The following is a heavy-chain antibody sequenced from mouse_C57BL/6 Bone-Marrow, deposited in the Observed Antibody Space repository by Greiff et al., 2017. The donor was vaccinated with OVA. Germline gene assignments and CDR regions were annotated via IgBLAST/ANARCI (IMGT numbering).Heavy chain of an antibody. CDR3: ARVGRDYALFAY. D-gene: IGHD2-4*01. CDR2: ISDGGSYT. V-gene: IGHV5-4*03. Sequence: VKLVESGGGLVKPGGSLKLSCAASGFTFSSYAMSWVRQTPEKRLEWVATISDGGSYTYYPDNVKGRFTISRDNAKNNLYLQMSHLKSEDTAMYYCARVGRDYALFAYWGQGTLVTVSA. CDR1: GFTFSSYA. J-gene: IGHJ3*01.